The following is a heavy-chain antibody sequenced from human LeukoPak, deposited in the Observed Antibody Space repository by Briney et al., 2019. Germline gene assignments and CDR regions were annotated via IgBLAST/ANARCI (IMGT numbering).Heavy chain of an antibody. Sequence: GGSLRLSCAAYGFTFSSYWMSWVRQAPGKGLEWVANIKQDGSEKYYVDSVKGRFTISRDNAKNSLYLQMNSLRAENTAVYYCARDGYNWNYDIDYWGQGTLVTVSS. J-gene: IGHJ4*02. CDR1: GFTFSSYW. V-gene: IGHV3-7*01. D-gene: IGHD1-7*01. CDR3: ARDGYNWNYDIDY. CDR2: IKQDGSEK.